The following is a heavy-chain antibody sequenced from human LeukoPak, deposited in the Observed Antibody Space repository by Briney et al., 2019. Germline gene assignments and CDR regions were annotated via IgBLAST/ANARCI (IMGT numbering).Heavy chain of an antibody. Sequence: PGGSLRLSCAASGFTFSSYAMHWVRQAPGKGLEWVAVISYDGSNKYYADSVKGRFTISRDNSKNTLYLQMNSLRAEDTAVYYCAKDGNVVDFWSYIPGGKYYYYYGMDVWGQGTTVTVSS. D-gene: IGHD3-3*01. V-gene: IGHV3-30*04. J-gene: IGHJ6*02. CDR2: ISYDGSNK. CDR1: GFTFSSYA. CDR3: AKDGNVVDFWSYIPGGKYYYYYGMDV.